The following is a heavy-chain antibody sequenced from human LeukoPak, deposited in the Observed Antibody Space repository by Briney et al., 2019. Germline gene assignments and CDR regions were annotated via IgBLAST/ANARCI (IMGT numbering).Heavy chain of an antibody. J-gene: IGHJ6*03. V-gene: IGHV1-2*02. CDR2: INPNSGGT. CDR3: ARGQVSWYGETWEEYYYYYMDV. Sequence: ASVKVSCKASGSAFTAYFMHWVRQAPGQGLEWMGWINPNSGGTNYAQKFQGRVTMTRDTSISTAYMELSRLRSDDTAVYYCARGQVSWYGETWEEYYYYYMDVWGKGTTVTVSS. D-gene: IGHD6-13*01. CDR1: GSAFTAYF.